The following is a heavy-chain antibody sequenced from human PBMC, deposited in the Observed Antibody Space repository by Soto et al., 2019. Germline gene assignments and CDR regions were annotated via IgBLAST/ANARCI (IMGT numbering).Heavy chain of an antibody. V-gene: IGHV4-38-2*01. D-gene: IGHD2-21*02. Sequence: SETLSLTCAVSGYSITNGYYWGWVRQPPGKGLEWIGSIYHSGNTYYNPSLKSRVTISLDTSKNQFSLKLKSVTAADTALYFCARQRTSVVTQAYFDVWGPGSLVTVSS. CDR3: ARQRTSVVTQAYFDV. CDR1: GYSITNGYY. J-gene: IGHJ4*02. CDR2: IYHSGNT.